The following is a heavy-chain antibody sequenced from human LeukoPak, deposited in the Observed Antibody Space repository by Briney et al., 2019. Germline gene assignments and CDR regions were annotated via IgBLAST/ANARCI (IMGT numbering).Heavy chain of an antibody. CDR1: GFTFDDYA. CDR3: AKEIDTLGTNAFDI. D-gene: IGHD2-15*01. V-gene: IGHV3-43*02. Sequence: GVSLRLSCAASGFTFDDYAMHWVRQAPGKGLEWVSLISGDGGSTYYADSVRGRFTISRDNSKNSLYLQMDSLRTEDTAFYYCAKEIDTLGTNAFDIWGQGTMVTVSS. CDR2: ISGDGGST. J-gene: IGHJ3*02.